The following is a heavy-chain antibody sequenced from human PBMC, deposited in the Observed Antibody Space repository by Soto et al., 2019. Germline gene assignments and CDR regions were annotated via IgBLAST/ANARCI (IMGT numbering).Heavy chain of an antibody. CDR3: ARRYCSGDSCYYYGMDV. V-gene: IGHV1-69*12. Sequence: QVQLVQSGAEVKKPGSSVKVSCKASGGTFSSYAISWVRQAPGQGLEWMGGIIPIFGTANYAQKFQGRVTITAAXSXSXXYMELSSLRSEDTAVYYCARRYCSGDSCYYYGMDVWGHGTTVTVSS. J-gene: IGHJ6*02. D-gene: IGHD2-15*01. CDR1: GGTFSSYA. CDR2: IIPIFGTA.